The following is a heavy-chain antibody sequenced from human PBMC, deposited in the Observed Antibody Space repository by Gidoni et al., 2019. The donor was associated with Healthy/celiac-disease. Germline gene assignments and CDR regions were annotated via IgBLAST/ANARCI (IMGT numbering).Heavy chain of an antibody. CDR3: ARDLKGYYDSSGSTGY. J-gene: IGHJ4*02. Sequence: QVQLVESGGGVVQPGRSLRLSCAAPCFTFSSYAMHWVRQAPGKGLEWVAVISYDGSNKYYADSVKGRFTISRDNSKNTLYLQMNSLRAEDTAVYYCARDLKGYYDSSGSTGYWGQGTLVTVSS. D-gene: IGHD3-22*01. CDR1: CFTFSSYA. CDR2: ISYDGSNK. V-gene: IGHV3-30-3*01.